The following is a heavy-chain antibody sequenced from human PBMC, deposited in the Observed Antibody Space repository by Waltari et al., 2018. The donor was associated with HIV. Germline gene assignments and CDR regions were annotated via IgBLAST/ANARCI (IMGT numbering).Heavy chain of an antibody. CDR1: GVSFSGYY. V-gene: IGHV4-34*01. CDR3: ARGSPTVNNAFDI. Sequence: QMQLKQWGAGLLKPSETLSLTCAVYGVSFSGYYWSWVRQPPGNGLEWIGEINHSGSTNYNPSLKSRVTISVDTSKNQFSLKMTSVTAADTAIYYCARGSPTVNNAFDIWGQGTMVNVSS. J-gene: IGHJ3*02. D-gene: IGHD4-4*01. CDR2: INHSGST.